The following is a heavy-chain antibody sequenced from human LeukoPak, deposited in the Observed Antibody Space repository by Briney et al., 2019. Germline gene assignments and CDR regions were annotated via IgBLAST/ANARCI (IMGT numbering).Heavy chain of an antibody. V-gene: IGHV4-59*02. CDR3: ARGSTGQYDP. CDR1: GVSVNSHY. CDR2: VHHSENS. J-gene: IGHJ5*02. D-gene: IGHD1-14*01. Sequence: PSETLSLTCSVSGVSVNSHYWSWIRQSPGKGLEWIAYVHHSENSNSNPSPKSRVTTSVDTSRNHSSLKLTSVTAADTAIYYCARGSTGQYDPWGQGILVTVSS.